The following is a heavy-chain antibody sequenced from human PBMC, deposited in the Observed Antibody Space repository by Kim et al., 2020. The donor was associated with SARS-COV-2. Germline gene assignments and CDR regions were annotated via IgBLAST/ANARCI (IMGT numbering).Heavy chain of an antibody. CDR2: IKSKTDGGTT. Sequence: GGSLRLSCAASGFTFSNAWMSWVRQAPGKGLEWVGRIKSKTDGGTTDYAAPVKGRFTISRDDSKNTLYLQMNSLKTEDTAVYYCTTWDFWSGYYHPLDYWGQGTLVTVSS. V-gene: IGHV3-15*01. D-gene: IGHD3-3*01. CDR3: TTWDFWSGYYHPLDY. J-gene: IGHJ4*02. CDR1: GFTFSNAW.